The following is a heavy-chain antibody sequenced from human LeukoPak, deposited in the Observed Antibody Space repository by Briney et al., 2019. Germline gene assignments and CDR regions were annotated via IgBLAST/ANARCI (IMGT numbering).Heavy chain of an antibody. D-gene: IGHD6-6*01. J-gene: IGHJ4*02. CDR1: GFTFSSYA. CDR3: AKRVTYSSSSFIFDY. Sequence: GGSLRLSCAASGFTFSSYAMSWVRQAPGKGLEWVSAISGSGGSTYYADSVKGRFTISRDNSKNTLNLQMNSLRAEDTAVYYCAKRVTYSSSSFIFDYWGQGTLVTVSS. CDR2: ISGSGGST. V-gene: IGHV3-23*01.